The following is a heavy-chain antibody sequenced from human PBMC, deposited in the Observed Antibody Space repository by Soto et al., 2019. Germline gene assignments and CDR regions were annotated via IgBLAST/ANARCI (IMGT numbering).Heavy chain of an antibody. CDR1: GGSISSYY. J-gene: IGHJ4*02. V-gene: IGHV4-59*08. Sequence: QVQLQESGPGLVKPSETLSLTCTVSGGSISSYYWSWIRQPPGKGLEWIGYIYYSGSTNYNPSLKSRVTISVDTSKNQFSLKLSSVTAADTAVYYCARHGGGSFLRVYFDYWGQGTLVTVSS. CDR3: ARHGGGSFLRVYFDY. D-gene: IGHD1-26*01. CDR2: IYYSGST.